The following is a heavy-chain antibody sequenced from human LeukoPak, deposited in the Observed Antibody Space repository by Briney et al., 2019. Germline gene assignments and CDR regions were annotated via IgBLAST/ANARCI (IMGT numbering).Heavy chain of an antibody. D-gene: IGHD2-15*01. CDR3: TRHERDCSGGRCSDY. J-gene: IGHJ4*02. CDR1: GFTFSDST. V-gene: IGHV3-73*01. Sequence: PGGSLKLSCVASGFTFSDSTMHWVRQASGKGLEWVGHIRSKASNYATTYAASVKGRFTIPRDDSKNTAYLQINSLKTEDTAIYYCTRHERDCSGGRCSDYWGQGTPVTVSS. CDR2: IRSKASNYAT.